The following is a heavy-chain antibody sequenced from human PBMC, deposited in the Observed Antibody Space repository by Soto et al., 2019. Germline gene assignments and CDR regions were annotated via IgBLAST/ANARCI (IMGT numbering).Heavy chain of an antibody. CDR3: PRYLPEYSHSSGYQNWFDP. D-gene: IGHD3-22*01. CDR2: IIPIFGTA. Sequence: QVQLVQSGAEVKKPGSSVKVSCTASGGTFSSYAISWVRQAPGQGLEWMGGIIPIFGTANYAQKFQGRVTITADKSRRTAYMELSSLRSEDTAVYYYPRYLPEYSHSSGYQNWFDPWGQGTLVTVSS. V-gene: IGHV1-69*06. J-gene: IGHJ5*02. CDR1: GGTFSSYA.